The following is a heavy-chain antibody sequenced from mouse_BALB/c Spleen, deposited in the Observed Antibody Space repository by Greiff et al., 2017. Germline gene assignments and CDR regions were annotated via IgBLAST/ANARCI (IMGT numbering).Heavy chain of an antibody. J-gene: IGHJ4*01. Sequence: VQLQQSGAELAKPGASVKMSCKASGYTFTSYWMHWVKQRPGQGLEWIGYINPSTGYTEYNQKFKDKATLTADKSSSTAYMQLSSLTSEDSAVYYCARNSRYDVGGYYAMDYWGQGTSVTVSS. D-gene: IGHD2-12*01. CDR2: INPSTGYT. V-gene: IGHV1-7*01. CDR3: ARNSRYDVGGYYAMDY. CDR1: GYTFTSYW.